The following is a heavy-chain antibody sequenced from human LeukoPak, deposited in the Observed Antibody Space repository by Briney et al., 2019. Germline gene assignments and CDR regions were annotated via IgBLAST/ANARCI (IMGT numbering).Heavy chain of an antibody. V-gene: IGHV3-66*01. CDR3: ARGVTTVTT. D-gene: IGHD4-17*01. Sequence: PGGSLRLSCAASGFTVSNNYMGCVRQAPGKGLEWVSFIYSGGSAYYADSVKGRFTISRDNSKNTLYLQMNTLRAEDTAVYYCARGVTTVTTWGQGTLVTVSS. J-gene: IGHJ5*02. CDR1: GFTVSNNY. CDR2: IYSGGSA.